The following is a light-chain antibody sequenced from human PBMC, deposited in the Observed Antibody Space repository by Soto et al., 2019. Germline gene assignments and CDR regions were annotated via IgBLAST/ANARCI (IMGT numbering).Light chain of an antibody. Sequence: QSALTQPPSASGTPGQRGTISCSGSSSNIGSNTVNWYQQLPGTAPKLLIYSNNQRPSGVPYPFSGSKSGPSCSLATRWLQFEDEHNYYCEAWDDSLNGHYFFGTGTKVTVL. CDR1: SSNIGSNT. CDR3: EAWDDSLNGHYF. CDR2: SNN. V-gene: IGLV1-44*01. J-gene: IGLJ1*01.